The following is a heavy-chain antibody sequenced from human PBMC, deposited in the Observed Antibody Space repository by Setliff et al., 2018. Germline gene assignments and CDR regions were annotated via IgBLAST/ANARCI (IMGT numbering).Heavy chain of an antibody. J-gene: IGHJ4*02. CDR2: IISNSLTI. D-gene: IGHD2-15*01. CDR3: ARDEVNCSCSKRYSGFDS. V-gene: IGHV3-48*01. CDR1: GFNFNLYN. Sequence: PGGSLRLSCEASGFNFNLYNMNWVRQAPGKGLEWVSYIISNSLTIHYADSVRGRFTVPRDNARNSLYLQMNNLRAEDTAVYYCARDEVNCSCSKRYSGFDSWGQGTLVTVSS.